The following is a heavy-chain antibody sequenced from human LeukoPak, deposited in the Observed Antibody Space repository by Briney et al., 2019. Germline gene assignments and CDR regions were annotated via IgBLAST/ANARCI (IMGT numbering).Heavy chain of an antibody. Sequence: GGSLRLSCAASGFTFSSYAMSWVRQAPGKGREWVSAISGSGGSTYYADSVKGRFTISRVNSKNTLYLQMNSLRAEDTAVYYCAKDQEDSNLDYWGQGTLVTVSS. CDR1: GFTFSSYA. CDR2: ISGSGGST. CDR3: AKDQEDSNLDY. V-gene: IGHV3-23*01. D-gene: IGHD4-11*01. J-gene: IGHJ4*02.